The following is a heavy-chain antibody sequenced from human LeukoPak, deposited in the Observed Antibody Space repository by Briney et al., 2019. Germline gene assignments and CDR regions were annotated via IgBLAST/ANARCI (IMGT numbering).Heavy chain of an antibody. J-gene: IGHJ4*02. CDR1: GFTFTSYA. V-gene: IGHV3-30-3*01. CDR2: ISYDGNNK. D-gene: IGHD2-21*02. Sequence: GGSLRLSCAASGFTFTSYAMYWIRQAPGRGLEWVAQISYDGNNKYYADSVKGRFTISRDNSKNTLSLYMNSLRAEDTSLYYCAKDRAAGVVTTYDSWGQGTLVTVSS. CDR3: AKDRAAGVVTTYDS.